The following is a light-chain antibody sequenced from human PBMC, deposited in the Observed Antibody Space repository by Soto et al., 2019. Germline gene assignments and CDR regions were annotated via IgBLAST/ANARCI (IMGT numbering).Light chain of an antibody. CDR2: GAS. CDR3: LQHNSYPLT. V-gene: IGKV3-15*01. Sequence: IVLTQSPATMSVSPCESATRSSRASQSVSSNLAWYQQKPGQAPRLLIYGASTRASGIPARFSGGGSGTEFTLTISSLQPEDFATYYCLQHNSYPLTFGGGTKVDIK. CDR1: QSVSSN. J-gene: IGKJ4*01.